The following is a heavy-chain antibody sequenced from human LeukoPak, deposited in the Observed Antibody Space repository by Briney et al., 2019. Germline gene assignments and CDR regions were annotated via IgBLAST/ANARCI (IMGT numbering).Heavy chain of an antibody. Sequence: SETLSLTCAVYGGSFSGYYWSWIRQPPGKGLEWIGEINHSGSTNYNPSLKSRVTISVDTSKNQFSLKLSSVTAADTAVYYCARVPDYGDYGAVLNWFDPWGQGTLVTVSS. CDR3: ARVPDYGDYGAVLNWFDP. CDR2: INHSGST. J-gene: IGHJ5*02. D-gene: IGHD4-17*01. V-gene: IGHV4-34*01. CDR1: GGSFSGYY.